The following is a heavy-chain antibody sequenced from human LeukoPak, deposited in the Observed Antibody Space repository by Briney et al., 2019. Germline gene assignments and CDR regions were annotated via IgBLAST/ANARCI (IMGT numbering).Heavy chain of an antibody. CDR3: ARAGSSWYYYYGMDV. J-gene: IGHJ6*02. CDR1: GFTFSSYE. D-gene: IGHD6-13*01. CDR2: ISSSGSTI. V-gene: IGHV3-48*03. Sequence: GGSLRLSCAASGFTFSSYEMNWVRQASGKGLEWVSYISSSGSTIYYADSVKGRFTISRDNAKNSLYLQMNSLRAEDTAVYYCARAGSSWYYYYGMDVWGQGTTVTVSS.